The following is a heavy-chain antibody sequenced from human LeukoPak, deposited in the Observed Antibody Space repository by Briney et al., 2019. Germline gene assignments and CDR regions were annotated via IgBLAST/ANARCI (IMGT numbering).Heavy chain of an antibody. J-gene: IGHJ4*02. Sequence: SETLSLTCTVSGGSINSYYWSWIRQPPGKGLEWIGYIHYSGSTNYNPSLKGRVTMSVDTSKNQFSLNLSSATAADTAVYYCARDSVSYYFDYWGQGTLVSVSS. V-gene: IGHV4-59*01. D-gene: IGHD3-10*01. CDR2: IHYSGST. CDR3: ARDSVSYYFDY. CDR1: GGSINSYY.